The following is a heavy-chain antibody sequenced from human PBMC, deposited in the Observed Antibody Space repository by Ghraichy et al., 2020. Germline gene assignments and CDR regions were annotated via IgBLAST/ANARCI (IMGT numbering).Heavy chain of an antibody. CDR1: GFTFRSYG. V-gene: IGHV3-33*01. CDR2: IYVDGSDR. J-gene: IGHJ4*02. Sequence: GESLNISCAASGFTFRSYGMHWVRQAPGKGLESVAFIYVDGSDRYYADAVKGRFTISRDNSKNTLDLQMNTLRAEDTAVYYCARGAGTKARLCDFWGQGTPVTVSS. CDR3: ARGAGTKARLCDF. D-gene: IGHD1-1*01.